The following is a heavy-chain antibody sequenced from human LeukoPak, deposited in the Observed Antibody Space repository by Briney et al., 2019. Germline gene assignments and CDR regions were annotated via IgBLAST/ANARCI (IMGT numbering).Heavy chain of an antibody. V-gene: IGHV4-34*01. Sequence: SETLSLTCAVYGGSFSGYYWSWIRQPPGKGLEWIGEINHSGSTNYNPSLKSRVTISVDKSKNQFSLKLSSVTAADTAVYYCARGPYCGGDCYSLDYWGQGTLVTVSS. CDR2: INHSGST. D-gene: IGHD2-21*02. CDR1: GGSFSGYY. CDR3: ARGPYCGGDCYSLDY. J-gene: IGHJ4*02.